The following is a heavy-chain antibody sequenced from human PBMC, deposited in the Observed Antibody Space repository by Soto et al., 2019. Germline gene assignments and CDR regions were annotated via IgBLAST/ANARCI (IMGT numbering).Heavy chain of an antibody. CDR2: ISYDGSNK. CDR3: AKAQQLVNRSPFVY. D-gene: IGHD6-13*01. Sequence: GGSLRLSCAASGFTFSSYGMHWVRQAPGKGLEWVAVISYDGSNKYYADSVKGRFTISRDNSKNTLYLQMNSLRAEDTAVYYCAKAQQLVNRSPFVYWGQGTLVNVSS. CDR1: GFTFSSYG. V-gene: IGHV3-30*18. J-gene: IGHJ4*02.